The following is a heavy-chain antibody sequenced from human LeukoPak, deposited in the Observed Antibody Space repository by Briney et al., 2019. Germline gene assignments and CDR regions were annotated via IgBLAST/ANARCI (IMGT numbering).Heavy chain of an antibody. Sequence: PGGSLRLSCVASGFTFSSYWMSWVRQAPGKGLEWVAIIKQDGSQKDYVDSVKGRFTISRDNAKNSLFLQMDSLSDEDTAVYYCAPAARYDAYWGQGTLVTVSS. CDR3: APAARYDAY. CDR1: GFTFSSYW. CDR2: IKQDGSQK. V-gene: IGHV3-7*01. J-gene: IGHJ4*02. D-gene: IGHD6-6*01.